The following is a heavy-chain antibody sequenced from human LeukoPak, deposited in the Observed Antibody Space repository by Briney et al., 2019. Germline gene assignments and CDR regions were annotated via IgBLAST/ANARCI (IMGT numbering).Heavy chain of an antibody. V-gene: IGHV1-69*13. CDR2: IIPIFGTA. CDR1: GGTFSSYA. D-gene: IGHD6-13*01. J-gene: IGHJ5*02. CDR3: ARVAAAGTPYPDNWFDP. Sequence: ASVKVSCKASGGTFSSYAISWVRQAPGQGLEWMGGIIPIFGTANYAQKFQGRVTITADESTSTAYMELSSLRSEDTAVYYCARVAAAGTPYPDNWFDPWGQGTLVTVSS.